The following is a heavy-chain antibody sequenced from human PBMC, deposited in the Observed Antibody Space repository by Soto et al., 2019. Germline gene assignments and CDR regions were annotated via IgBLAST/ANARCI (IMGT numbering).Heavy chain of an antibody. D-gene: IGHD6-13*01. CDR1: GFTLRSYS. CDR3: ATSYGNAWYTY. J-gene: IGHJ4*02. V-gene: IGHV3-23*01. CDR2: GGGSGSGT. Sequence: GGSPRLSCSGSGFTLRSYSINWGRQAPGKGLEWVSVGGGSGSGTYYADSVKGRFTVSRDNSKNTLYLQMDSLTAEDTAVYYCATSYGNAWYTYWGQGTQVTVSS.